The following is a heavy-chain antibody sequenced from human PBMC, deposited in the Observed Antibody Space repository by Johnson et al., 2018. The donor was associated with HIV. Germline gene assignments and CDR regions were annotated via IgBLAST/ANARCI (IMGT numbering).Heavy chain of an antibody. J-gene: IGHJ3*01. CDR2: ISYDGSNK. CDR3: AKERGISGGFDF. D-gene: IGHD2-15*01. Sequence: QVQLVESGGGVVQPGRSLRLSCAASGFTFSSYAMHWVRQAPGKGLEWVAVISYDGSNKYYADSVKGRFTMSRDNSKSTLNLQMNSLRAEDTAIYYCAKERGISGGFDFWGQGTRVTVSS. CDR1: GFTFSSYA. V-gene: IGHV3-30*04.